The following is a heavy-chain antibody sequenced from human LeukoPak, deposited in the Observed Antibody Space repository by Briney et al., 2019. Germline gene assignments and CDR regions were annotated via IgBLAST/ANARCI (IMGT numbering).Heavy chain of an antibody. V-gene: IGHV1-69*01. Sequence: GSSVKVSCKASGGTFSSYAISWVRQAPGQGLEWMGGIIPIFGTANYAQKFQGRVTITADESTSTAYMELSSLRSEDTAVYYCASPTGYSSGWALYYFDYWGQGTLVTVSS. CDR1: GGTFSSYA. CDR2: IIPIFGTA. D-gene: IGHD6-19*01. J-gene: IGHJ4*02. CDR3: ASPTGYSSGWALYYFDY.